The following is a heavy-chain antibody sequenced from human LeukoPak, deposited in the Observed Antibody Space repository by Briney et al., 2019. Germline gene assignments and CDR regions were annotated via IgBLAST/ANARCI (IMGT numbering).Heavy chain of an antibody. D-gene: IGHD6-13*01. J-gene: IGHJ5*02. CDR2: IYYSGNT. Sequence: PSETLSLTCTVSGGSISSSSYYCGWIRQPPGKGLEWIGSIYYSGNTYYNPSLKSRVTVSVDTSKNQFSLKLNSVTAADTAVYYCARLPSSSWLNWFDPWGQGTLVTVSS. CDR3: ARLPSSSWLNWFDP. CDR1: GGSISSSSYY. V-gene: IGHV4-39*01.